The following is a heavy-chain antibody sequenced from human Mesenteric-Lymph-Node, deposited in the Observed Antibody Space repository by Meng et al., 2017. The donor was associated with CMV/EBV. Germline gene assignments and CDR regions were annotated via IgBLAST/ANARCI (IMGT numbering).Heavy chain of an antibody. Sequence: SQTLSLTGAVYGGSFSGYYWSWIRQPPGKGLEWIGEINHSGSTNYNPSLKSRVTISVDTSKNQFSLKLSSVTAADTAVYYCARRVLRDYVWGSYRPYNWFDPRGQGTLVTVSS. J-gene: IGHJ5*02. CDR3: ARRVLRDYVWGSYRPYNWFDP. CDR2: INHSGST. CDR1: GGSFSGYY. V-gene: IGHV4-34*01. D-gene: IGHD3-16*02.